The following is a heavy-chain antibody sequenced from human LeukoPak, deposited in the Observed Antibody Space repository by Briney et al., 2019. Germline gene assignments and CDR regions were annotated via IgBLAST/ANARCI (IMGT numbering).Heavy chain of an antibody. CDR3: ARGPTVTTDYYYYYMDV. V-gene: IGHV4-34*01. CDR1: GGSFSGYH. D-gene: IGHD4-17*01. Sequence: PSETLSLTCAVYGGSFSGYHWSWIRQPPGKGLEWIGEINHSGSTNYNPSLKSRVTISVDTSKNQFSLKLSSVTAADTAVYYCARGPTVTTDYYYYYMDVWGKGTTVTVSS. J-gene: IGHJ6*03. CDR2: INHSGST.